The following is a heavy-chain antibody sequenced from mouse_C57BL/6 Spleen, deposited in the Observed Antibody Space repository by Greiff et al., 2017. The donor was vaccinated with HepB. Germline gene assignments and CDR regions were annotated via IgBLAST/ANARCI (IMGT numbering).Heavy chain of an antibody. D-gene: IGHD1-2*01. V-gene: IGHV1-15*01. Sequence: VQVVESGAELVRPGASVTLSCKASGYTFTDYEMHWVKQTPVHGLEWIGAIDPETGGTAYNQKFKGKAILTADKSSSTAYMELRSLTSEDSAVYYCTRKFITTVPFDYWGQGTTLTVSS. J-gene: IGHJ2*01. CDR3: TRKFITTVPFDY. CDR1: GYTFTDYE. CDR2: IDPETGGT.